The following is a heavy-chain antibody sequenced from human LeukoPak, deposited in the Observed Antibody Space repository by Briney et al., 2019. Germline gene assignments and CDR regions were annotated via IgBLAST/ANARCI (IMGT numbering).Heavy chain of an antibody. J-gene: IGHJ4*02. Sequence: GGSLRLSCAASGFSFSSYGMSWVRQAPGKGLEWVSAISGSGDGTYYADSVKGRFTISRDNSKNTLYLQMNSLRAEDTAVYYCAKDSPVLTYWGQGTLVTVSS. CDR3: AKDSPVLTY. V-gene: IGHV3-23*01. CDR2: ISGSGDGT. CDR1: GFSFSSYG.